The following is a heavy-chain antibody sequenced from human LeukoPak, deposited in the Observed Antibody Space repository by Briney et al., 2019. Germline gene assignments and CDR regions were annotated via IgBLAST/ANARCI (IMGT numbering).Heavy chain of an antibody. D-gene: IGHD3-10*01. CDR2: MYHSGST. V-gene: IGHV4-4*02. Sequence: SGTLSLTCAVSGGSISSNNWWSWVRQPPGKGLEWIGEMYHSGSTIYNPSLKSRVTISVDKSKNQFSLKLSSVTAADTAVYYCARYGSGSYPPYNWFDPWGQGTLVTVSS. CDR3: ARYGSGSYPPYNWFDP. J-gene: IGHJ5*02. CDR1: GGSISSNNW.